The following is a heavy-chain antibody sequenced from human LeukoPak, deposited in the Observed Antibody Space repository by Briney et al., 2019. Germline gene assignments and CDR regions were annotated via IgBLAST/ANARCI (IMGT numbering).Heavy chain of an antibody. CDR3: ARYSSNTVTTGAFDI. CDR1: GFTFSNYG. Sequence: PGGSPRLSCAASGFTFSNYGMHWVRQAPGKGLEWVAVIWYDGSNKYYVDSVKGRFTISRDNSKNTVYLQMNSLRDEDTAVYYCARYSSNTVTTGAFDIWGQGTMVTVSS. CDR2: IWYDGSNK. V-gene: IGHV3-33*01. D-gene: IGHD1-14*01. J-gene: IGHJ3*02.